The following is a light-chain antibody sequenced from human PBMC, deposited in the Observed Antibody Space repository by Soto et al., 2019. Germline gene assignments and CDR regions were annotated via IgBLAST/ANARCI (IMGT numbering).Light chain of an antibody. J-gene: IGKJ4*01. CDR1: QSVSSY. V-gene: IGKV3-20*01. Sequence: EIVLKQSPGTLSLSTGERATLSCRASQSVSSYLAWYQQKPGQAPRLLIYDASSRATGIPDRFSGSGSGTDFTLTISRLEPEDFAVYYCQQYGNSPLTFGGGTKVDIK. CDR3: QQYGNSPLT. CDR2: DAS.